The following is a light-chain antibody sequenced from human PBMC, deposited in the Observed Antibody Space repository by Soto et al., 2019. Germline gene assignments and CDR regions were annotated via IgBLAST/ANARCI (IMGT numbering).Light chain of an antibody. V-gene: IGKV3-11*01. CDR3: QQRSSWPLT. CDR2: DAS. J-gene: IGKJ5*01. Sequence: EIVLTQSPATLSLSPGERATLSCRGSQSVGSDLAWYQQKPGQAPRLIIYDASKRATGIPGRFSGIGSGADFTLTITSLEPEDFAVYYCQQRSSWPLTFGQGTRLEIK. CDR1: QSVGSD.